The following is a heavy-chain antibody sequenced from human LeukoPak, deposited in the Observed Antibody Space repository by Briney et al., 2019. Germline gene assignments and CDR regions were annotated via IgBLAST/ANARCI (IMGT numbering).Heavy chain of an antibody. CDR3: ARGAVEFYYYYYYMDV. V-gene: IGHV1-69*06. J-gene: IGHJ6*03. D-gene: IGHD3-10*01. CDR1: GYILTSYS. Sequence: ASVKVSCKTSGYILTSYSISWVRQAPGQGLEWMGGIIPIFGTANYAQKFQGRVTITADKSTSTAYMELSSLRSEDTAVYYCARGAVEFYYYYYYMDVWGKGTTVTVSS. CDR2: IIPIFGTA.